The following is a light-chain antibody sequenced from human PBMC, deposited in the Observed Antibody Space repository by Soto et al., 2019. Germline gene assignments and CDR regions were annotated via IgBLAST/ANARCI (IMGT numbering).Light chain of an antibody. CDR1: QSISVN. CDR3: QQYNDWPPT. CDR2: NTV. V-gene: IGKV3-15*01. Sequence: EIVMTQSPATLSVSPGERVTLSCRASQSISVNLAWYQQKPGHAPRLLIYNTVTRATGIPARFSGSSAAIVFLLTISGLHSAVSSVYICQQYNDWPPTCGQGPKVEVK. J-gene: IGKJ1*01.